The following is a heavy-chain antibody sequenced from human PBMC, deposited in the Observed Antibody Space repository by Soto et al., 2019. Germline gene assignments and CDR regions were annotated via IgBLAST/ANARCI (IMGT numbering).Heavy chain of an antibody. CDR1: EFTLSTYD. V-gene: IGHV3-23*01. D-gene: IGHD2-21*02. CDR3: AREETAWPLAYGLDV. CDR2: ITRTGIST. J-gene: IGHJ6*02. Sequence: PGGSLRLSCAASEFTLSTYDMSWVRQAPGKGLEWVSTITRTGISTYYADSVKGRFTISRDVSQNTLYLQMNSLRDEDTAVYYRAREETAWPLAYGLDVWGQGTTVTVSS.